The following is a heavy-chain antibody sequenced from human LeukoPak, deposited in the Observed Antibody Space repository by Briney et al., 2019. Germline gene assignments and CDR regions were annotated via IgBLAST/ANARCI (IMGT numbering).Heavy chain of an antibody. CDR1: GFTVSSNY. Sequence: GGSLRLSCAASGFTVSSNYMSWVRQAPGKGLEWVSVIYSGGSTYYADSVKGRFLISRDNSKNTVYLEMNSLRADDTAFYYCARDPNSLVRGVIQAYFDSWGQGTLVTVSA. CDR3: ARDPNSLVRGVIQAYFDS. D-gene: IGHD3-10*01. V-gene: IGHV3-53*01. CDR2: IYSGGST. J-gene: IGHJ4*02.